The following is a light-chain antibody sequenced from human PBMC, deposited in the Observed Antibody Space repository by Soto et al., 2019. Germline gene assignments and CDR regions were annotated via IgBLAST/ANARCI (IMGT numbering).Light chain of an antibody. Sequence: ETVLTQSPATLSLSPGERATLSCRASQSVKTYLACYQQKPGQVPRLLIYDASNRATGIPARFSGSGSGTDFTLTISSLAPEDFAVYYCQSRSSWPPVLTFGGGTKVEIK. CDR1: QSVKTY. V-gene: IGKV3-11*01. CDR2: DAS. CDR3: QSRSSWPPVLT. J-gene: IGKJ4*01.